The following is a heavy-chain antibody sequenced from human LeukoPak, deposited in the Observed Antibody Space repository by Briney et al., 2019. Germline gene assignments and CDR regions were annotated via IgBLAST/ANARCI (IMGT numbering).Heavy chain of an antibody. CDR3: ARRLDFGDYGNGFDY. CDR2: TNSGGGPI. CDR1: GFTFSDYY. V-gene: IGHV3-11*01. Sequence: GGSLRLSCATSGFTFSDYYMTWIRQAPGRGLEWVAYTNSGGGPIHYAVSVRGRFTISRDNAKNSLYLQMNSLRAEDTAVYYCARRLDFGDYGNGFDYWGQGSQVTVSS. J-gene: IGHJ4*02. D-gene: IGHD4-17*01.